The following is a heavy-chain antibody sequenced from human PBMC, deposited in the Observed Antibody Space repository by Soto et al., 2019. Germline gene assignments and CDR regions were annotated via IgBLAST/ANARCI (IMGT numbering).Heavy chain of an antibody. D-gene: IGHD6-13*01. Sequence: SVKVSCKASGFTFTSSAVQWVRQARGQRLEWIGWIVVGSGNTNYAQKFQERVTITRDMSTSTAYMELSSLRSEDTAVYYCAADPCGYSSSWYAFDYWGQGTLVTVSS. V-gene: IGHV1-58*01. CDR1: GFTFTSSA. CDR3: AADPCGYSSSWYAFDY. CDR2: IVVGSGNT. J-gene: IGHJ4*02.